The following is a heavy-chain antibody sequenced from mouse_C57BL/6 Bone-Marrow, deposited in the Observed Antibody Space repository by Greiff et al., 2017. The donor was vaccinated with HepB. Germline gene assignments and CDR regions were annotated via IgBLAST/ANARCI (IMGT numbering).Heavy chain of an antibody. CDR2: ISNLAYSI. V-gene: IGHV5-15*01. D-gene: IGHD1-1*01. CDR3: ARPYGSSWGFAY. Sequence: EVQGVESGGGLVQPGGSLKLSCAASGFTFSDYGMAWVRQAPRKGPEWVAFISNLAYSIYYADTVTGRFTISRENAKNTLYLEMSSLRSEDTAMYYCARPYGSSWGFAYWGQGTLVTVSA. CDR1: GFTFSDYG. J-gene: IGHJ3*01.